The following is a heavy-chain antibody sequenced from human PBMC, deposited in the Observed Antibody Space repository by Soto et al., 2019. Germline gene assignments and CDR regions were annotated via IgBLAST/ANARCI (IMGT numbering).Heavy chain of an antibody. CDR3: SSLGGLLRTDY. CDR2: INTNSGGT. V-gene: IGHV1-2*02. J-gene: IGHJ4*02. Sequence: AAVNVSCKASRYTLTAYFMYWVQQAAGQGLGWMGWINTNSGGTNYAQKYRGRVTMTRDRFISTAYMELSRLRSDDTAVYYWSSLGGLLRTDYWGQGTLVTVS. CDR1: RYTLTAYF. D-gene: IGHD1-26*01.